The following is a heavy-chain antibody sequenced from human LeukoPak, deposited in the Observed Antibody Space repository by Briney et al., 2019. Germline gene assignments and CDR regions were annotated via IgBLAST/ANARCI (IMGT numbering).Heavy chain of an antibody. CDR3: ARAVVVPAATGLAGYFDY. CDR1: GFTFSSYS. Sequence: GGSLRLSCAASGFTFSSYSMNWVRQAPGKGLEWVSSISSSSSYIYYADSVKGRFTISRDNSKNTLYLQMNSLRAEDTAVYYCARAVVVPAATGLAGYFDYWGQGTLVTVSS. CDR2: ISSSSSYI. J-gene: IGHJ4*02. V-gene: IGHV3-21*01. D-gene: IGHD2-2*01.